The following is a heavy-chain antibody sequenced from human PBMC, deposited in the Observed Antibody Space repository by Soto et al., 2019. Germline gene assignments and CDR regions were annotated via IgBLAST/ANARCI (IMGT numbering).Heavy chain of an antibody. CDR3: AKDIGGYSHGNDAFDI. D-gene: IGHD5-18*01. J-gene: IGHJ3*02. CDR1: EFTFSNYG. V-gene: IGHV3-30*18. Sequence: QVQLVESGGGVVQPGRSLRLSCAASEFTFSNYGMHWVRQAPGKGLEWVAVVSYDGSIKYYADSVKGRFTVSRDNSKNTLYLQMNSLRAEDTALYYCAKDIGGYSHGNDAFDIWGQGTVGTVSS. CDR2: VSYDGSIK.